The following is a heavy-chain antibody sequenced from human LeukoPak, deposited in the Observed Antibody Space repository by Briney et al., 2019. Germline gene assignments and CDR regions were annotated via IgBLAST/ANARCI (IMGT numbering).Heavy chain of an antibody. D-gene: IGHD4-17*01. V-gene: IGHV4-59*01. J-gene: IGHJ5*02. Sequence: SETLSLTCTVSGGSISSYYWSWIRQPPGKGLEWIGYIYYSGSTNYNPSLKSRVTISVDTSKNQFSLRLSSVTAADTAVYYCARDYGDFWFDPWGQGTLVTVSS. CDR2: IYYSGST. CDR3: ARDYGDFWFDP. CDR1: GGSISSYY.